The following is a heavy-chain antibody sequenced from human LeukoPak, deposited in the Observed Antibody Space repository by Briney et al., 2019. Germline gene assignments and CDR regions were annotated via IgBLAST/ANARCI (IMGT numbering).Heavy chain of an antibody. CDR1: GYTFIIYG. J-gene: IGHJ4*02. Sequence: AASVTVSFKASGYTFIIYGISWVRQAPGQGLEWMGWISVYNGNTNYAQKVQGRVTMTTDTSTSTAYMDLRSLRSDDTAVYYCARVGGYYFAPDYWGQGTLVTVSS. CDR2: ISVYNGNT. CDR3: ARVGGYYFAPDY. D-gene: IGHD2-15*01. V-gene: IGHV1-18*01.